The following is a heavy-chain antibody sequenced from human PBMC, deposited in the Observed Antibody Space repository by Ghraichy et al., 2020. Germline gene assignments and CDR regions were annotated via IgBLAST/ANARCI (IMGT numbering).Heavy chain of an antibody. CDR2: ISGSGGST. Sequence: GGSPRLSCAASGFTFSSYAMSWVRQAPGKGLEWVSAISGSGGSTYYADSVKGRFTISRDNSKNTLYLQMNSLRAEDTAVYYCAKTGQVWLSPNYYFDYWGQGTLVTVSS. V-gene: IGHV3-23*01. CDR3: AKTGQVWLSPNYYFDY. D-gene: IGHD5-12*01. CDR1: GFTFSSYA. J-gene: IGHJ4*02.